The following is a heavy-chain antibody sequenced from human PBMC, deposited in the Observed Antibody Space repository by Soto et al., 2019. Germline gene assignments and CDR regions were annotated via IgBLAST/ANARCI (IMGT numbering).Heavy chain of an antibody. Sequence: QPGGSLRLSCAASGFTFSSYAMHWVRQAPGKGLEWVAVISYDGSNKYYADSVKGRFTISRDNSKNTLYLQMNSLRAEDTAVYYCARDTLESSSWYWVSLYYYGMDVCGQGTTVTVSS. CDR1: GFTFSSYA. V-gene: IGHV3-30-3*01. CDR3: ARDTLESSSWYWVSLYYYGMDV. CDR2: ISYDGSNK. J-gene: IGHJ6*02. D-gene: IGHD6-13*01.